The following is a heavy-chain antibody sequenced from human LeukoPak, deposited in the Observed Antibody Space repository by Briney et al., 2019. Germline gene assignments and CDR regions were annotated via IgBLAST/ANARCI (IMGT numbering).Heavy chain of an antibody. CDR3: ARGRSSTAAFDI. CDR2: INWIGDSL. J-gene: IGHJ3*02. CDR1: GFTFDDYV. D-gene: IGHD2-2*01. V-gene: IGHV3-20*04. Sequence: GGSLRLSCAASGFTFDDYVMYWVRQAPGKGLEWVSGINWIGDSLAYADSVKGRFTIPRDNAKNSLYLQMNSLRAEDTAVYYCARGRSSTAAFDIWGQGTMVTVSS.